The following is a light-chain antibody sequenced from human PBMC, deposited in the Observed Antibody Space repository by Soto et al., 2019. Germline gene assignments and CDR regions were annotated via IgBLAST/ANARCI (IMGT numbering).Light chain of an antibody. Sequence: DIQMTQSPSSLSASVGDRVTITCRASQAISSNLAWYQQKPGKVPKVLIYAASTLQSGVPSRFSGSGSVTDFTLTIRILQTEDVATYYCQKYNSALLTFGGGNKVEIK. CDR3: QKYNSALLT. V-gene: IGKV1-27*01. J-gene: IGKJ4*01. CDR2: AAS. CDR1: QAISSN.